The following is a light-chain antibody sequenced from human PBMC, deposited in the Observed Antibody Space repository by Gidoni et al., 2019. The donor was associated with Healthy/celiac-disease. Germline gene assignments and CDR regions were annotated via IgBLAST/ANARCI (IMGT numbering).Light chain of an antibody. V-gene: IGKV2-28*01. CDR2: LGS. CDR1: QSLLHSNVYNY. Sequence: ISCRSIQSLLHSNVYNYLDWYLQKPGQSPQLLIYLGSNRASGVTYRFSGSGSGTDFTLKISRVEAEDVGVYYCMQALQTPYTFGQGTKLEIK. CDR3: MQALQTPYT. J-gene: IGKJ2*01.